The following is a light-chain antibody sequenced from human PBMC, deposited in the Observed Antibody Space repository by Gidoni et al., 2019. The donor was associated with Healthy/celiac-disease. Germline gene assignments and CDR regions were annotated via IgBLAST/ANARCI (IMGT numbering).Light chain of an antibody. CDR1: QGISSY. V-gene: IGKV1-8*01. Sequence: AIRMTQSPSSFSASTGDRVTITCRASQGISSYLAWYQQKPGKAHKLLIYAASTLQSGVPSRFSGSGSGTDFTLTISCLQSEDFATYYCQQYYSYPRTFGGGTKVEIK. CDR2: AAS. J-gene: IGKJ4*01. CDR3: QQYYSYPRT.